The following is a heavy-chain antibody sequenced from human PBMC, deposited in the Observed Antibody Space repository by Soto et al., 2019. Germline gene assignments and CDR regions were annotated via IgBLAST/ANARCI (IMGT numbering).Heavy chain of an antibody. Sequence: QVHLLQSGAEVQKPGASVKVSCKTSGYTFTDFGITWVRQAPGLGLEWLGWIYSKAGKMNFAPKFQNRVIMTTDTSTSTAFMELTSLTFDDSAIYFCARDIAFDIDYWGQGTLVTVS. CDR2: IYSKAGKM. D-gene: IGHD2-15*01. CDR1: GYTFTDFG. V-gene: IGHV1-18*01. CDR3: ARDIAFDIDY. J-gene: IGHJ4*02.